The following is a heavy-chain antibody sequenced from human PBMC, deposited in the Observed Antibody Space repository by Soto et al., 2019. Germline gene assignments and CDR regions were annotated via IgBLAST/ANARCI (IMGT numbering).Heavy chain of an antibody. V-gene: IGHV2-5*02. CDR1: GFSLSTSGVG. CDR2: IYWDDDK. J-gene: IGHJ4*02. D-gene: IGHD3-10*01. CDR3: ARGGWTTYYSPFFDY. Sequence: SGPTLVNPTQTLRLTCTFSGFSLSTSGVGVGWIRQPPGKALEWLALIYWDDDKRYRPSLKSRLTITKDASKNQVVLTLTKLDTVDTATYYCARGGWTTYYSPFFDYWGQGTLVTVSS.